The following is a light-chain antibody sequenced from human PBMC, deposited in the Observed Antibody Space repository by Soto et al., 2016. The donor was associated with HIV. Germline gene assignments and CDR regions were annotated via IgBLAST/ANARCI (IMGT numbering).Light chain of an antibody. V-gene: IGKV1-39*01. Sequence: DIQMTQSPSSLSASVGDRVTINCRASQSVSTYVNWFQQKPGKAPKLLIYTASNLQTGVPSRFRGSGFGTDFTLTISSLQPEDFATYYCQQSYNTPWMFGQGTKVEIK. CDR2: TAS. CDR1: QSVSTY. J-gene: IGKJ1*01. CDR3: QQSYNTPWM.